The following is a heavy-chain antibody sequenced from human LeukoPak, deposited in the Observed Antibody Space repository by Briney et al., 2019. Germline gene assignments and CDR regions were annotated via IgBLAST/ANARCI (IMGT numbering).Heavy chain of an antibody. CDR1: GFTFSSYS. Sequence: GGSLRLSCAASGFTFSSYSMNWVRQAPGKGLEWVSSISSSSSYIYYADSVKGRFTISRDNAKNSLYLQMNSLRAEDTAVYYCARALYYDFWSGYPLLVFDYWGQGTLVTVSS. CDR2: ISSSSSYI. D-gene: IGHD3-3*01. CDR3: ARALYYDFWSGYPLLVFDY. V-gene: IGHV3-21*01. J-gene: IGHJ4*02.